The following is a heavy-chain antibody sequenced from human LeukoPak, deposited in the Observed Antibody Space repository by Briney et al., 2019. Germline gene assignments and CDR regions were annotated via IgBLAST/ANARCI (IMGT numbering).Heavy chain of an antibody. Sequence: GGSLRLSCAASGFTFSTYWMSWVRQAPGKGLEWVANIKQDGSEKYYVDSVKGRFTISRDNAKKSLYLQMNSLRAEDTAVYYCASSLAVAAWFDPWGQGTLVTVSS. CDR1: GFTFSTYW. D-gene: IGHD6-19*01. CDR2: IKQDGSEK. CDR3: ASSLAVAAWFDP. J-gene: IGHJ5*02. V-gene: IGHV3-7*01.